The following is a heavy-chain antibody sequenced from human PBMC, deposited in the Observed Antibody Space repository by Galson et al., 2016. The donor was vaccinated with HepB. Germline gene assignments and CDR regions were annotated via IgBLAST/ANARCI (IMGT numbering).Heavy chain of an antibody. D-gene: IGHD3-22*01. J-gene: IGHJ6*04. CDR3: AKLPTDTIVGDV. V-gene: IGHV3-30*18. CDR1: GFTFSSYG. Sequence: SLRLSCAASGFTFSSYGMHWVRQAPGKGLEWVAVILYDGSDKNYAESVKGRFTISRDNSKNTLYLQMNSLRVEDTTVYYCAKLPTDTIVGDVWGKGTTVTVSS. CDR2: ILYDGSDK.